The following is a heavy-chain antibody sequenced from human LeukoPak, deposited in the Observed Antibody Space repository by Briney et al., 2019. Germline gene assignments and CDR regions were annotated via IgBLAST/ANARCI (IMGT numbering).Heavy chain of an antibody. CDR1: GGSITNVYW. CDR2: IYHTGTT. J-gene: IGHJ6*04. V-gene: IGHV4-4*02. D-gene: IGHD3-10*01. Sequence: SETLSLTCAVSGGSITNVYWWSWVRQPPGKGLEWIGEIYHTGTTNYNPSPKSRVTISVDKSKNQLSIKLNSVTAADTAVYYCARWYGSGSYHTNYYYYGIDVWGKGTTVTVSS. CDR3: ARWYGSGSYHTNYYYYGIDV.